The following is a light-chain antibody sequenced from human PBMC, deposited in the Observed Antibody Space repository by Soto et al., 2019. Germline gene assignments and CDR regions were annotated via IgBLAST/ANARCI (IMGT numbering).Light chain of an antibody. CDR3: QQYNNWWT. CDR2: GAS. V-gene: IGKV3-15*01. CDR1: QSVSSN. Sequence: EIVMTQSPATLSVSPRERATLSCRASQSVSSNLAWYQQKPGQAPRLLIYGASTRATGIPARFSGSGSGTEFTLTISSLQSEDFAVYYCQQYNNWWTFGQGTKVEI. J-gene: IGKJ1*01.